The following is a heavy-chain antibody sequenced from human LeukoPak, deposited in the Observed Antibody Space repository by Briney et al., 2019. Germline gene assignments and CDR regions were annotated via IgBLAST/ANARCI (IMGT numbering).Heavy chain of an antibody. Sequence: GGSVRLSCAASGFTVSSNYMSWVRQAPGKGLEWVSVIYSGGTTYYADSVKGRFTISRDNSKNTLYLQMNSLRADDTAVYYCARANWNDDAFDIWGQGTMVTVS. CDR3: ARANWNDDAFDI. D-gene: IGHD1-20*01. CDR1: GFTVSSNY. J-gene: IGHJ3*02. CDR2: IYSGGTT. V-gene: IGHV3-66*01.